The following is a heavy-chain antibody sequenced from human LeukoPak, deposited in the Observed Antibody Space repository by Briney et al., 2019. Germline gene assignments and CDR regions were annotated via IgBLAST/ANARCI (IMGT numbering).Heavy chain of an antibody. CDR1: GGSISNYY. J-gene: IGHJ6*03. D-gene: IGHD6-13*01. CDR3: ARDRTAAAGRNYYYYMDV. CDR2: IYTSGST. Sequence: SETLSLTCTVSGGSISNYYWSWIRQPAGKGLEWIGRIYTSGSTNYNPSLKSRVTISVDTSKNQFSLKLSSVTAADTAVYYCARDRTAAAGRNYYYYMDVWGKGTTVTISS. V-gene: IGHV4-4*07.